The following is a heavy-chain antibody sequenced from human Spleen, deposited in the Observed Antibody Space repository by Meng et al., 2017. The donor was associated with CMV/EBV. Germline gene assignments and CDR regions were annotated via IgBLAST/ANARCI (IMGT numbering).Heavy chain of an antibody. CDR1: GYTFTSYD. D-gene: IGHD6-13*01. CDR2: MNPNSGNT. CDR3: ALIAAAGTLYCYYYGMDV. J-gene: IGHJ6*02. Sequence: ASVKVSCKASGYTFTSYDINWVRQATGQGLEWMGWMNPNSGNTGYAQKFQGRVTITRNTSISTAYMELSSLRSEDTAVYYCALIAAAGTLYCYYYGMDVWGQGTTVTVSS. V-gene: IGHV1-8*03.